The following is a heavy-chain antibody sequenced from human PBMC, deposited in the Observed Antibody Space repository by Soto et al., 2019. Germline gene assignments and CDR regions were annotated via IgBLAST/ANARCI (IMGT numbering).Heavy chain of an antibody. J-gene: IGHJ4*02. CDR3: ARQVLNDYGDYAQLD. D-gene: IGHD4-17*01. CDR1: GGTFSSYT. V-gene: IGHV1-69*02. Sequence: SVKVSCKASGGTFSSYTISWVRQAPGQGLEWMGRIIPIRGIANYAQKFQGRVTMTTNTSTSTAYMELSSLRSEDTAVYYCARQVLNDYGDYAQLDWGQGTLVTVSS. CDR2: IIPIRGIA.